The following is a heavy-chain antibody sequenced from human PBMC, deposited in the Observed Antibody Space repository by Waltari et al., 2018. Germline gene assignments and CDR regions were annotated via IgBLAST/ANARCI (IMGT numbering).Heavy chain of an antibody. D-gene: IGHD3-16*01. CDR3: ARVQDYVRDY. Sequence: QVQLQQWGAGLLKPSETLSLTCAVYGGSFSDYYWSWIRQPPGKGLEWIGEINHTGSTYYNPALKSRITISIGTSKNQFSLKLNSVTAADTAVYYCARVQDYVRDYWGQGTLVTVSS. CDR2: INHTGST. J-gene: IGHJ4*02. CDR1: GGSFSDYY. V-gene: IGHV4-34*01.